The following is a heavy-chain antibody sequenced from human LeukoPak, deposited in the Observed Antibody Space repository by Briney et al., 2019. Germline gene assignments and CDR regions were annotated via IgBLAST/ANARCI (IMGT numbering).Heavy chain of an antibody. D-gene: IGHD3-22*01. CDR1: GFTFSSYA. CDR3: ARGTYYYDSAFLPEYYFDY. CDR2: ISGSGGST. Sequence: PGGSLRLSCAASGFTFSSYAMSWVRQAPGKGLEWVSAISGSGGSTYYADSVKGRFTISRDNSKNTLYLQMNSLRAEDTAVYYCARGTYYYDSAFLPEYYFDYWGQGTLVTVSS. J-gene: IGHJ4*02. V-gene: IGHV3-23*01.